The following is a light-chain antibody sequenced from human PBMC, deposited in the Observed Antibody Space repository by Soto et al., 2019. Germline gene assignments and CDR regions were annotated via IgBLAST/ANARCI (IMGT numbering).Light chain of an antibody. CDR3: QQYETSPRT. J-gene: IGKJ1*01. CDR2: GAS. CDR1: QSVGNN. Sequence: TQSPSTLSASVGDRVTITCRASQSVGNNLAWYQQKPGQAPRLLIYGASSRATGIPDRFSGSGSGTDFTLTISRLEPEDFAVYYCQQYETSPRTFGQGTKVDIK. V-gene: IGKV3-20*01.